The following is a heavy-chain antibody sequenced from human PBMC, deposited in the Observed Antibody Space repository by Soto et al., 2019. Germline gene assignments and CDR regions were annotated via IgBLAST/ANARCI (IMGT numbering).Heavy chain of an antibody. D-gene: IGHD1-26*01. J-gene: IGHJ4*02. Sequence: GGSLRLSCAASGFTFSSYAMSWVRQAPEKGLEWVSGINNSGGRTYHADSVKGRFTISRDNSKNTLYLQMNSLRAEDTAIYFCATAKSTYASAYYVYWGRGTEVTVSS. CDR1: GFTFSSYA. CDR3: ATAKSTYASAYYVY. CDR2: INNSGGRT. V-gene: IGHV3-23*01.